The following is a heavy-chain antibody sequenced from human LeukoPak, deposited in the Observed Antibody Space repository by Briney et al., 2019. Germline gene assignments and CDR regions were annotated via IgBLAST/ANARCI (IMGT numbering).Heavy chain of an antibody. D-gene: IGHD6-19*01. CDR1: VYTFTVYY. V-gene: IGHV1-2*02. J-gene: IGHJ5*02. CDR3: ARDSSGWHNWFDP. Sequence: ASVKLSFKASVYTFTVYYIHWVRQSPRQRLEWGGGFNPNSCCTNNTHKYPGRITMTTDTSISTAYMELSRLRSDDTAVYYCARDSSGWHNWFDPWGQGTLVTVSS. CDR2: FNPNSCCT.